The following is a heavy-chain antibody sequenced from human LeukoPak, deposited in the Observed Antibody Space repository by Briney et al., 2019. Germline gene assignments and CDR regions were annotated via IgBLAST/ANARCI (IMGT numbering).Heavy chain of an antibody. V-gene: IGHV5-51*01. CDR2: IYPGDSDT. Sequence: GESLKISCRGSGYSFTNYWIGWVRQMPGKGLEWMGIIYPGDSDTRYSPSFQDQVTISADKSISTAYLQWSSLEASDTAMYYCARHLRLWQNWFDPWGQGTLVTVSS. J-gene: IGHJ5*02. CDR1: GYSFTNYW. CDR3: ARHLRLWQNWFDP. D-gene: IGHD5-18*01.